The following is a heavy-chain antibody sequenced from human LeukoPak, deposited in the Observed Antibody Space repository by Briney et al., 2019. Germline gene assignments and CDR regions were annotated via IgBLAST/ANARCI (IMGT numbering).Heavy chain of an antibody. CDR1: GFTFDDYA. Sequence: PGRSLRLSCAASGFTFDDYAMHWVRQAPGKGLEWVSGISWNSGSIGYADSVKGRFTISRDNAKNSLYLQMNSLRAEDTAVYYCARDAPTTFDYWGQGTLVTVSS. V-gene: IGHV3-9*01. CDR3: ARDAPTTFDY. J-gene: IGHJ4*02. D-gene: IGHD1-1*01. CDR2: ISWNSGSI.